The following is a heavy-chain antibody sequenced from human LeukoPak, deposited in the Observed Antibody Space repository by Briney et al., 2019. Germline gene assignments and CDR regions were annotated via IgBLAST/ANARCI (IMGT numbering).Heavy chain of an antibody. CDR1: GLTVSSNY. CDR2: IYSGGST. D-gene: IGHD3-3*02. CDR3: ARLGGLGFFNYFDY. Sequence: GGSLRLSCAASGLTVSSNYMSWVRQAPGKGLEWVSVIYSGGSTYYADSVKGRFTISRDNSKNTLYLQMNSLRAEDTAVYYCARLGGLGFFNYFDYWGQGTLVTVSS. J-gene: IGHJ4*02. V-gene: IGHV3-53*01.